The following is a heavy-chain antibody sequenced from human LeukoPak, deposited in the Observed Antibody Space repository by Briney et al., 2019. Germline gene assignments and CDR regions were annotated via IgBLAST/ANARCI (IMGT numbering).Heavy chain of an antibody. D-gene: IGHD3-22*01. CDR3: AKDFYDST. CDR2: IRSNSDGGTI. Sequence: GGSLRLSCATSGFTFSNAWMNWVRQAPGKGLEWVGRIRSNSDGGTIDYAAPVKGRFTLSRDDSKTTLYLQMNSLQTEDTAVYYCAKDFYDSTRGQGTLVTVSS. CDR1: GFTFSNAW. V-gene: IGHV3-15*07. J-gene: IGHJ4*02.